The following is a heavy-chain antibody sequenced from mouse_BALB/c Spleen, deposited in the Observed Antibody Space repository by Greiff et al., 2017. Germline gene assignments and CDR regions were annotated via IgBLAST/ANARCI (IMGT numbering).Heavy chain of an antibody. Sequence: VQLKESGPGLVKPSQSLSLTCSVTGYSITSGYYWNWIRQFPGNKLEWMGYISYDGSNNYNPSLKNRISITRDTSKNQFFLKLNSVTTEDTATYYCARGVYYGSSYMGYWGQGTTLTVSS. J-gene: IGHJ2*01. CDR2: ISYDGSN. CDR1: GYSITSGYY. CDR3: ARGVYYGSSYMGY. V-gene: IGHV3-6*02. D-gene: IGHD1-1*01.